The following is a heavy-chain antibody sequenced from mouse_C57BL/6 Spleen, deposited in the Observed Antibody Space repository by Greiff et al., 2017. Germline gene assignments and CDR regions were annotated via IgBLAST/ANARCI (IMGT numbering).Heavy chain of an antibody. CDR2: IDPETGGT. D-gene: IGHD2-2*01. CDR3: TRPYGYDPYYAMDY. V-gene: IGHV1-15*01. J-gene: IGHJ4*01. Sequence: VQLQQSGAELVRPGASVTLSCKASGYTFTDYEMPWVKQTPVHGLEWIGAIDPETGGTAYNQKFKGKAILTADKSSSTAYMGIRSLTAEDSAVYDCTRPYGYDPYYAMDYWGKGTSVTVSS. CDR1: GYTFTDYE.